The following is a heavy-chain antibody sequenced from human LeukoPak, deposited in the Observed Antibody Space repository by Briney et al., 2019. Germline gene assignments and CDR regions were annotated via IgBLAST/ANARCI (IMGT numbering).Heavy chain of an antibody. D-gene: IGHD3-22*01. CDR1: GFTFSSYG. CDR2: IRYGGSNK. CDR3: AKDSMSESSGYYLLDY. J-gene: IGHJ4*02. Sequence: PGGSLRLSCAASGFTFSSYGVHWVGQTPGKGLEWVAFIRYGGSNKYYADSVKGRFTISRDNSKNTLYLQMNSLSPEDTAVFYCAKDSMSESSGYYLLDYWGQGTLVTVSS. V-gene: IGHV3-30*02.